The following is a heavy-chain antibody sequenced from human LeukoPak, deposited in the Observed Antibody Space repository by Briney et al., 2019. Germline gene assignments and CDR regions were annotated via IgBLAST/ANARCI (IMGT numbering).Heavy chain of an antibody. Sequence: SETLSLTCSVSGGSFSGYYWSWVRQPPGKGLQWIGEINHSGHTNYNPSLKSRVSISVDTSKNQFSLRLSSVTAADTALYFCARGWSETTIYYFFMAVWGRGTTVTVSS. V-gene: IGHV4-34*01. CDR2: INHSGHT. J-gene: IGHJ6*03. D-gene: IGHD3-3*01. CDR1: GGSFSGYY. CDR3: ARGWSETTIYYFFMAV.